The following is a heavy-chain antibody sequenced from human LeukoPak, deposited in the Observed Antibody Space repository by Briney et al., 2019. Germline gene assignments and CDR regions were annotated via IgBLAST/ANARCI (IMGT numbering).Heavy chain of an antibody. V-gene: IGHV4-39*01. J-gene: IGHJ2*01. CDR2: IYYSRST. CDR1: GGSISSSSYY. CDR3: ARGVTMIVVVIHDWYFDL. Sequence: SETLSLTCAVSGGSISSSSYYWGWIRQPPGKGLEWIGSIYYSRSTYYNPSLKSRVTISVDTSKNQFSLKLSSVTAADTAVYYCARGVTMIVVVIHDWYFDLWGRGTLVTVSS. D-gene: IGHD3-22*01.